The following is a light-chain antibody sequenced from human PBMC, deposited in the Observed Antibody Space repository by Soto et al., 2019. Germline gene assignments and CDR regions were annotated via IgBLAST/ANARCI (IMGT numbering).Light chain of an antibody. Sequence: EIVLTQSPGTLSLSPGERATLSCRASQSVSSSYLAWYQQKPGQAPRLLIYGASSRATGIPDRFSGSGSGTDFPLTISRREPEDFAAYYCQQYGSSPFTFGPGTKVDIK. CDR2: GAS. V-gene: IGKV3-20*01. CDR3: QQYGSSPFT. CDR1: QSVSSSY. J-gene: IGKJ3*01.